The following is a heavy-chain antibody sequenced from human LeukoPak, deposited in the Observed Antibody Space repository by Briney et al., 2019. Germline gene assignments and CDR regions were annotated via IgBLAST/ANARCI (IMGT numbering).Heavy chain of an antibody. V-gene: IGHV4-30-2*01. J-gene: IGHJ3*02. Sequence: SETLSLTCAVSGGSISSGGYSWSWIRQPPGKGLEWIGYTYHSGSTYYNPSLKSRVTISVDRSKNQFSLKLSSVTAADTAVYYCARGPPGELGAFDIWGQGTMVTVSS. CDR2: TYHSGST. CDR3: ARGPPGELGAFDI. CDR1: GGSISSGGYS. D-gene: IGHD7-27*01.